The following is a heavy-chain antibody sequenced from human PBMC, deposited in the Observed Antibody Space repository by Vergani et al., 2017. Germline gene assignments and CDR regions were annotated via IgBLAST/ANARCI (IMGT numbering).Heavy chain of an antibody. CDR2: ISYVGSNK. V-gene: IGHV3-30*18. CDR1: GFTFSSYG. J-gene: IGHJ4*02. CDR3: AKVRYSSGFTFDY. Sequence: QVQLVESGGGVVQPGRSLRLSCAASGFTFSSYGMHWVRQAPGKGLEWVAVISYVGSNKYYADSVKGRFTISRDNSKNTLYLQMNSLRAEDTAVYYCAKVRYSSGFTFDYWGQGTLVTVSS. D-gene: IGHD6-19*01.